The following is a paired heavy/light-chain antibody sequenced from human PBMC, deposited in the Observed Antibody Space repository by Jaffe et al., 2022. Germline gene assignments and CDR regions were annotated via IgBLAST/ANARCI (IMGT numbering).Heavy chain of an antibody. CDR3: ARRMATAACFDY. V-gene: IGHV1-46*01. Sequence: QVQLVQSGAEVKMPGASVKVSCKASGYTFSSNNIHWVRQAPGLGLEWMGGISPSGGNTNYPQKFQGRVTMTRDTSTTTVYMELSSLRSEDTAVYYCARRMATAACFDYWGQGTLVTVSS. CDR2: ISPSGGNT. J-gene: IGHJ4*02. CDR1: GYTFSSNN. D-gene: IGHD5-18*01.
Light chain of an antibody. CDR3: QQYGSSPYT. CDR1: QSVSSRY. Sequence: ETVLTQSPGTLSLSPGERATLSCRASQSVSSRYLAWYQQKRGQAPRLLIYGASSRATGIPDRFTGSGSGTDFTLTISRLEPEDFAVYYCQQYGSSPYTFGQGTKLEIK. V-gene: IGKV3-20*01. CDR2: GAS. J-gene: IGKJ2*01.